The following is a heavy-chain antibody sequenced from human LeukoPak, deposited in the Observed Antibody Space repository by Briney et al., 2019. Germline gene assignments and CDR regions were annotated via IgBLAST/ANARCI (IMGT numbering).Heavy chain of an antibody. CDR3: TSDSSSWYSWFDP. D-gene: IGHD6-13*01. J-gene: IGHJ5*02. CDR1: EFTFGDYA. Sequence: PGRSLRLSCTASEFTFGDYAMSWFRQAPGKGLEWVGFIRSKAYGGTTEYAASVKGRFTISRDDSKSIAYLQMNSLKTEDTAVYYCTSDSSSWYSWFDPWGQGTLVTVSS. CDR2: IRSKAYGGTT. V-gene: IGHV3-49*03.